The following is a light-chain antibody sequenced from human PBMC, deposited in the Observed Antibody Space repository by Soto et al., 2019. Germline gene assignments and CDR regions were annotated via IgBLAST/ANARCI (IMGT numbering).Light chain of an antibody. CDR1: QSVSSSY. CDR2: AAS. Sequence: EIVLTQSPGTLSLSPGERATLSCRASQSVSSSYLAWYQQRPGQAPRLLIYAASTRATGIPDRFSGSGSGADFTLTISSLEPEDFAVYYCQQCGSSPGTFGQGTKVEIK. V-gene: IGKV3-20*01. CDR3: QQCGSSPGT. J-gene: IGKJ1*01.